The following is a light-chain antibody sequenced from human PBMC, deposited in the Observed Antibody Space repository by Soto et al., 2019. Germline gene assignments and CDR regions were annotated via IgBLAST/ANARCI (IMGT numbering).Light chain of an antibody. Sequence: DIHMTHSPSTLSASVLYRVTITFRASQTIISWLAWYQQKPGKAPKLLIYKASTLKSGVPSRFSGSGSGTEFTLTISSLQPDDFATYYCQHYNSYSEAFGQGTKVDIK. CDR2: KAS. V-gene: IGKV1-5*03. J-gene: IGKJ1*01. CDR1: QTIISW. CDR3: QHYNSYSEA.